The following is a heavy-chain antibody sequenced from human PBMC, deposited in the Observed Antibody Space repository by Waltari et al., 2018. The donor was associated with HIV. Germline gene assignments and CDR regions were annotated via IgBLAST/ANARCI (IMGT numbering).Heavy chain of an antibody. J-gene: IGHJ4*02. CDR2: INPRGGST. D-gene: IGHD2-15*01. V-gene: IGHV1-46*01. Sequence: QVQLVQSGPAVKKPGASVKVSCKASGYTFPNYYIHWGRPAPGLGLEWTGIINPRGGSTSFPRRFEGRLTVTRDTSTNTVDMHLSSLRSEDTAVYYCARGSRYCSGDTCSEPKYYFHYWGQGTQVTVSS. CDR3: ARGSRYCSGDTCSEPKYYFHY. CDR1: GYTFPNYY.